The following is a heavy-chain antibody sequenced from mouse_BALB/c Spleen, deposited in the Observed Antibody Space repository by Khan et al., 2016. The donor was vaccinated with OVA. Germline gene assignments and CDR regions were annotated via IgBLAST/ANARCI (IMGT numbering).Heavy chain of an antibody. CDR3: ARKNGSDFDY. CDR2: INPHIGET. Sequence: VQLKQSGPELVKPGASVKISCKASGYSFTGYFMNWVMQSHGKSLEWIGRINPHIGETFYNQKFKGKATLTVAESSSTAHMELRSLASEDSAVYYCARKNGSDFDYWGQGTTLTVSS. D-gene: IGHD1-1*01. V-gene: IGHV1-20*02. J-gene: IGHJ2*01. CDR1: GYSFTGYF.